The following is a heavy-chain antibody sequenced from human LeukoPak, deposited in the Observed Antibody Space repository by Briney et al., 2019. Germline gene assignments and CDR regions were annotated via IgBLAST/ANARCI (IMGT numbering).Heavy chain of an antibody. CDR3: AREGGFYRPLDY. J-gene: IGHJ4*02. D-gene: IGHD3-3*01. CDR2: VHLDGRT. V-gene: IGHV4-4*02. CDR1: GGSVTSTNW. Sequence: SETLSLTCAVSGGSVTSTNWWSWVRQPPGKGLGGIGEVHLDGRTNYNPSVKSRLIMSGDLPENHMPLKLTSVTAADTAVYYCAREGGFYRPLDYSGQGTLVTVSS.